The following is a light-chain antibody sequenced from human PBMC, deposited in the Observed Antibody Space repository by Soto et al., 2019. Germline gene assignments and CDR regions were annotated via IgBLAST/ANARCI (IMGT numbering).Light chain of an antibody. CDR3: QQYNSYSGWT. Sequence: DIQMTQSPYTLSASVGDRVTITCRASQSISSWLAWYQQKPGKAPKLLIYDASSLESGVPSRFSGSGSGTEFTLTISSLQPDDFATYYCQQYNSYSGWTFGQGTKVDIK. J-gene: IGKJ1*01. V-gene: IGKV1-5*01. CDR1: QSISSW. CDR2: DAS.